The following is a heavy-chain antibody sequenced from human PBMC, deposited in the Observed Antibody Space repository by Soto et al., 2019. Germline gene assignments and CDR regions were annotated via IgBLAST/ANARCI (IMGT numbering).Heavy chain of an antibody. CDR2: ISAYNGNT. CDR1: GYTFTSHG. CDR3: ARDGCSGGSCYSESPYHYYGMDV. V-gene: IGHV1-18*01. Sequence: ASVKVSCKASGYTFTSHGISWVRQAPGQGLEWMGWISAYNGNTDYAQKLQGRVTMTTDTSTSTAYMELRSLRSDDTAVYYCARDGCSGGSCYSESPYHYYGMDVWGQGTTVTVSS. D-gene: IGHD2-15*01. J-gene: IGHJ6*02.